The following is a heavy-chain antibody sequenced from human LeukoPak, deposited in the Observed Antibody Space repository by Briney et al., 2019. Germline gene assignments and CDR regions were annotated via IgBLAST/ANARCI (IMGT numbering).Heavy chain of an antibody. CDR2: ISCSVVYT. D-gene: IGHD2-15*01. J-gene: IGHJ3*02. CDR1: GFTFSSYA. CDR3: AKDRAYSSYSHAFDI. Sequence: GGSLRLSCAASGFTFSSYAMSWVRQAPGKGLEWLSTISCSVVYTYYADSVRGRFTISRDNSKNTLYLQMNSLSAEDTAVYYCAKDRAYSSYSHAFDIWGQGTMVTVSS. V-gene: IGHV3-23*01.